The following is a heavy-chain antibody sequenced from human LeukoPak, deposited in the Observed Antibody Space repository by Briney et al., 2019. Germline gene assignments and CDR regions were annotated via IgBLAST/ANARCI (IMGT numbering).Heavy chain of an antibody. CDR1: GFSVSGYW. Sequence: GGSLRLSCAVSGFSVSGYWMTWVRQAPGKGLEWVANIKQDGSEKNYVASVKGRFTISRDNAENSLYLQMNSLRAEDTAVYYCARAAYQLLFYMDVWGKGTTVTVSS. J-gene: IGHJ6*03. D-gene: IGHD2-2*01. CDR3: ARAAYQLLFYMDV. V-gene: IGHV3-7*03. CDR2: IKQDGSEK.